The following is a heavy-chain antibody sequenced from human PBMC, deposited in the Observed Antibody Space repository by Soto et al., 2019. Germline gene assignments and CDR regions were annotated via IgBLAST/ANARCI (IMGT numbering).Heavy chain of an antibody. Sequence: QVQLQESGPGLVKTSDTLSLTCTVSGGSITPYYWSWIRQPPGEGLEWIGYVSYSGKTGYNPSHKSRGDMSIETYKNEFSHQFTSLTAADATTYYCAGQQYTVVTAFEVWGQGTTVAVSS. V-gene: IGHV4-59*04. CDR2: VSYSGKT. J-gene: IGHJ3*01. CDR1: GGSITPYY. CDR3: AGQQYTVVTAFEV. D-gene: IGHD1-1*01.